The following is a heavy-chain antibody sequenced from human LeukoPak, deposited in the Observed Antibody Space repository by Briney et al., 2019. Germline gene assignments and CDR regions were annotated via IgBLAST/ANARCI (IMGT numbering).Heavy chain of an antibody. CDR2: ISSSGGYI. V-gene: IGHV3-21*01. D-gene: IGHD2-2*01. Sequence: GGSLRLSCAASGFTFSNYRMICVRQAPGKGLEWVSSISSSGGYIFYADSVKGRFTISRDNAKNSLSLQMNSLTAEDTAVYYCARDPGYCSSTSCYDNYFDYWGQGTLVTVSS. CDR1: GFTFSNYR. CDR3: ARDPGYCSSTSCYDNYFDY. J-gene: IGHJ4*02.